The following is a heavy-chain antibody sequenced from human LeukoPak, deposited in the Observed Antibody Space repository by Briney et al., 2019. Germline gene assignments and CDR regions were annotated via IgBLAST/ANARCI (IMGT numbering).Heavy chain of an antibody. D-gene: IGHD6-13*01. CDR3: TTDPSLNGPGIAAAGTVNWFDP. CDR1: GFTFSTYS. V-gene: IGHV3-48*01. CDR2: ISGSSTIT. Sequence: GGSLRLSCSASGFTFSTYSMNWVRQAPGKGLEWVSYISGSSTITYYADSVKGRFTISRDNAKNSLYLQMNSLKTEDTAVYYCTTDPSLNGPGIAAAGTVNWFDPWGQGTLVTVSS. J-gene: IGHJ5*02.